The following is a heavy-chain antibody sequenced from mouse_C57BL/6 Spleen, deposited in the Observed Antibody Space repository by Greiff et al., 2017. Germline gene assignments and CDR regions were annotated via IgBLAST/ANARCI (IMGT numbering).Heavy chain of an antibody. D-gene: IGHD3-2*02. J-gene: IGHJ4*01. CDR1: GYTFTSYW. CDR3: ARAAQANYYAMDY. V-gene: IGHV1-59*01. CDR2: IDPSDSYT. Sequence: VQLQQSGAELVRPGTSVKLSCKASGYTFTSYWMHWVKQRPGQGLEWIGVIDPSDSYTNYNQKFKGKATLTVDTSSSTAYMQLSSLTSEDSAVYYCARAAQANYYAMDYWGQGTSVTVSS.